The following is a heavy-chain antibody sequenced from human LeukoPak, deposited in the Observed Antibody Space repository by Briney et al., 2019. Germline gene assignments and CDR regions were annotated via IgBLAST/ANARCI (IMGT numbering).Heavy chain of an antibody. CDR1: GFTFSSHW. J-gene: IGHJ3*02. V-gene: IGHV3-74*01. D-gene: IGHD3-10*01. CDR3: AKDFSEGDYYGSGSYYPGGPYNAFDI. Sequence: GGSLRLSCAASGFTFSSHWMHWVRQAPGKVLVWVSRINSDGSSTSYADSVKGRFTISRDNAKNTLYLQMNSLRAEDTAVYYCAKDFSEGDYYGSGSYYPGGPYNAFDIWGQGTMVTVSS. CDR2: INSDGSST.